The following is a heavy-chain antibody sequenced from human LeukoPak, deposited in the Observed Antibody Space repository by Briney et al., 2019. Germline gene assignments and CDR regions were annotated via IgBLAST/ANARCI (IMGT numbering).Heavy chain of an antibody. CDR1: RFTFSSYA. V-gene: IGHV3-23*01. Sequence: GGSLRLSCAASRFTFSSYAMSWVRQAPGKGLEWVSAISGSGGSTYYADSVKGRFTISRDNSKNTLYLQMNSLRAEDTAVYYCAKDRSYCSGGSCYLAPFDYWGQGTLVTVSS. D-gene: IGHD2-15*01. CDR3: AKDRSYCSGGSCYLAPFDY. J-gene: IGHJ4*02. CDR2: ISGSGGST.